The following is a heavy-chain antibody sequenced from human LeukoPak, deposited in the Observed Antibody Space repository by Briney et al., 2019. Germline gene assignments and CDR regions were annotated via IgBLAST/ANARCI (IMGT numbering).Heavy chain of an antibody. CDR2: TYYRSKWYN. J-gene: IGHJ3*02. D-gene: IGHD2-15*01. Sequence: SQTLSLTCAISGDSVSSNSASWNWIRHSPSRGLEWLGRTYYRSKWYNEYAVSVKSRITINPDTAKNQFSLQLNSVTPEDTAVYYCARRVVLNGADIWGQGTMVTVSS. CDR3: ARRVVLNGADI. CDR1: GDSVSSNSAS. V-gene: IGHV6-1*01.